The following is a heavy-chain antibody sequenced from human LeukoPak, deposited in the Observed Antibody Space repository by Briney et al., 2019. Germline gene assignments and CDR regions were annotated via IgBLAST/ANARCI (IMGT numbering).Heavy chain of an antibody. D-gene: IGHD3-3*01. Sequence: GGSLRLSCAASGFTFSSYWMHWVRQAPGKGLVWDSRINSDGSSTSYADSVKGRFTISRDNAKNTLYLQMNSLRAEDTAVYYCARGEKDFWSGYEYYFDYWGQGTLVTVSS. CDR3: ARGEKDFWSGYEYYFDY. CDR2: INSDGSST. CDR1: GFTFSSYW. J-gene: IGHJ4*02. V-gene: IGHV3-74*01.